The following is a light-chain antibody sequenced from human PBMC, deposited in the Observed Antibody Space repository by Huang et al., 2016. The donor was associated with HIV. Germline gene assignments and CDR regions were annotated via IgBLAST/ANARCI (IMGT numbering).Light chain of an antibody. J-gene: IGKJ2*01. V-gene: IGKV3-20*01. CDR2: DAS. Sequence: EIVLTQSPGTLSLSPGERATLSCRASQSLSSIYLAGYQQRPGQAPRLLIYDASTRATGIPESFSGSGSGTDFTLTISRLEPEDLVVYYCQQYGSSPPYTFGQGTKLEIK. CDR3: QQYGSSPPYT. CDR1: QSLSSIY.